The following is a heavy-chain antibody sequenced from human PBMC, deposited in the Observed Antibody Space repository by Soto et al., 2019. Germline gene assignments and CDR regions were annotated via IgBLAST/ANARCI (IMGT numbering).Heavy chain of an antibody. Sequence: GGSLRLSCAASGFTFSSYAMSWVRQAPGKGLEWVSAISGSGGSTYYADSVKGRFTISRDNSKNTLYLKMNSLRAEDTAVYYCAKRPLDGIFFDYWGQGTLVTVSS. D-gene: IGHD1-20*01. CDR1: GFTFSSYA. CDR2: ISGSGGST. CDR3: AKRPLDGIFFDY. J-gene: IGHJ4*02. V-gene: IGHV3-23*01.